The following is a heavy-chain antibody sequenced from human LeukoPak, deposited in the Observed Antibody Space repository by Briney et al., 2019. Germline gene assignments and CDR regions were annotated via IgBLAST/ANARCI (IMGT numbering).Heavy chain of an antibody. V-gene: IGHV4-34*01. CDR2: INHSGST. J-gene: IGHJ3*02. CDR3: ARVSRRGPGPRNAFDI. CDR1: GGSFSGYY. D-gene: IGHD3-10*01. Sequence: SETLSLTCAVYGGSFSGYYWSWIRQPPGKGLEWIGEINHSGSTNYNPSLKSRVTISVDMSKNQFSLKLSSVTAADTAVYYCARVSRRGPGPRNAFDIWGQGTMVTVSS.